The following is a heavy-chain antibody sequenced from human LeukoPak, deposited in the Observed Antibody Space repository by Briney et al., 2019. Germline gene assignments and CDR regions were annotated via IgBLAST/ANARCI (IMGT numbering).Heavy chain of an antibody. Sequence: SVKVSCKASGGTFTSYAISWVRQAPGQGLEWMGGIIPIFGTANYAQKFQGRVTITADESTSTAYMELSSLRSEDTAVYYCARLYAVYCSSTSCPPDYWGQGTLVTVSS. D-gene: IGHD2-2*01. CDR2: IIPIFGTA. J-gene: IGHJ4*02. CDR3: ARLYAVYCSSTSCPPDY. CDR1: GGTFTSYA. V-gene: IGHV1-69*13.